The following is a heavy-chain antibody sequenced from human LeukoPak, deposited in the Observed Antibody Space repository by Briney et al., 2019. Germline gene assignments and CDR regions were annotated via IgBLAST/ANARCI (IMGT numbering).Heavy chain of an antibody. D-gene: IGHD2-15*01. CDR2: ISYDGSNK. CDR1: GFTFSSYA. J-gene: IGHJ4*02. Sequence: PGGSLRLSCAASGFTFSSYAIHWVRQAPGKGLEWVAVISYDGSNKYYADSVKGRFTISRDNSKNTLYLQMNSLRAEDTAVYYCAREGVAATYFDYWGQGTLVTVSS. CDR3: AREGVAATYFDY. V-gene: IGHV3-30-3*01.